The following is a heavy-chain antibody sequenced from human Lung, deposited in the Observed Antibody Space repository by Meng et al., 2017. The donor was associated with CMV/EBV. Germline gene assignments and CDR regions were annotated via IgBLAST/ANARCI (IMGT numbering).Heavy chain of an antibody. Sequence: AAAGFTFSDYYMTWNRQAPGKGLEWVSYISSSGSITKYLDSLKGRFTISRDNAKNSLFLQMNSLTVEDTAVYYCARDSSAVHNWLDSWGQGTLVTVSS. CDR2: ISSSGSIT. V-gene: IGHV3-11*04. J-gene: IGHJ5*01. CDR1: GFTFSDYY. CDR3: ARDSSAVHNWLDS. D-gene: IGHD1-26*01.